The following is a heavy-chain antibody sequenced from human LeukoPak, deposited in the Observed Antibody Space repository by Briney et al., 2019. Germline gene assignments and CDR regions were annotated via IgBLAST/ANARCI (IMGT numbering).Heavy chain of an antibody. CDR3: ARDRSDGYSYMFDY. CDR2: IYYSGST. D-gene: IGHD5-18*01. CDR1: GGSISSYY. J-gene: IGHJ4*02. Sequence: SETLSLTCTVSGGSISSYYWSWIRQPPGKGPEWIGYIYYSGSTNYNPSLKSRVTISIDTSRNQFSLKLSSVTAAGTAVYYCARDRSDGYSYMFDYWGQGTLVTVSS. V-gene: IGHV4-59*01.